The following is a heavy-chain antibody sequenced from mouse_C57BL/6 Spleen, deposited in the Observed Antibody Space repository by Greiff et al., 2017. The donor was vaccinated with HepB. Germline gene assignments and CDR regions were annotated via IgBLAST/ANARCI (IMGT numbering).Heavy chain of an antibody. J-gene: IGHJ2*01. V-gene: IGHV14-4*01. CDR2: IDPENGDT. Sequence: VQLKESGAELVRPGASVKLSCTASGFNIKDDYMHWVKQRPEQGLEWIGWIDPENGDTEYASKFQGKATITADTSSNTAYLQLSSLTSEDTAVYYCTTRRYYSNYEDDWGQGTTLTVSS. D-gene: IGHD2-5*01. CDR3: TTRRYYSNYEDD. CDR1: GFNIKDDY.